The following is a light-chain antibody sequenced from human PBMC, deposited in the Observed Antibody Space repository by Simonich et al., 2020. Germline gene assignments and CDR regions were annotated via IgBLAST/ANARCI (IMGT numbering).Light chain of an antibody. CDR1: QNVLYSSNNNNY. CDR3: QQYYSSPWT. CDR2: WAS. V-gene: IGKV4-1*01. Sequence: DIVMTQSPAPLAVSLGERATINCKSSQNVLYSSNNNNYVAWYQQKPGQPPKLLIYWASTRESGVPDRLSRRGSGTDFTLTISSLQAEDVAVYYCQQYYSSPWTFGQGTKVDIK. J-gene: IGKJ1*01.